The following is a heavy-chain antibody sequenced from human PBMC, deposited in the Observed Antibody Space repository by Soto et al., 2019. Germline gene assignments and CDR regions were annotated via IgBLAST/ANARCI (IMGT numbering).Heavy chain of an antibody. D-gene: IGHD5-18*01. Sequence: QVQLQESGPGLVKPSQTLSLTCTVSGGSISSGGYYWSWIRQHPGKGLEWIGYIYYSGSTYYNPSLKSRVTISVDTSKNQFSLKLSSVTAADTAVYYCARVPTPSLSDTAMDETLYYYYYGMDVWGQGTTVTVSS. J-gene: IGHJ6*02. CDR3: ARVPTPSLSDTAMDETLYYYYYGMDV. CDR1: GGSISSGGYY. CDR2: IYYSGST. V-gene: IGHV4-31*03.